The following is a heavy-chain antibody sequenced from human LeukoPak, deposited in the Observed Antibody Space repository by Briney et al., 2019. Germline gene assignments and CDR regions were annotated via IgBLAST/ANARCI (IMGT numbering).Heavy chain of an antibody. CDR1: GFTFSSYW. CDR3: ARDQVDIVVVPAAMSVYYYYYVDV. D-gene: IGHD2-2*01. J-gene: IGHJ6*03. V-gene: IGHV3-7*01. Sequence: GGSLRLSCAASGFTFSSYWMSWVRQAPGKGLEWVANIKQDGSEKYYVDSVKGRFTISRDNAKNSLYLQMNSLRAEDTDVYYCARDQVDIVVVPAAMSVYYYYYVDVWGKGTTVTVSS. CDR2: IKQDGSEK.